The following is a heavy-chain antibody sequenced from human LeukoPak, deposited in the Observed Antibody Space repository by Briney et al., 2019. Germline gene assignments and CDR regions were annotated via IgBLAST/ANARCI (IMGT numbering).Heavy chain of an antibody. CDR1: GGSISSYY. CDR2: IYYSGST. D-gene: IGHD4-17*01. Sequence: SETLSLTCTVSGGSISSYYWSWIRQPPGKGLEWIGYIYYSGSTNYNPSLKSRVTISVDTSKNQFSLKLSSVTAADTAVYYCARIYGDYSPDAFDIWGQGTMVTVSS. CDR3: ARIYGDYSPDAFDI. V-gene: IGHV4-59*08. J-gene: IGHJ3*02.